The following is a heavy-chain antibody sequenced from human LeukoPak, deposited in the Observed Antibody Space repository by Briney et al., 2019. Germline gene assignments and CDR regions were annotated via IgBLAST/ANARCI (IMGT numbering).Heavy chain of an antibody. J-gene: IGHJ4*02. D-gene: IGHD5-12*01. CDR3: AGGRLVATSKAVAIDY. CDR2: INERGCST. V-gene: IGHV3-74*01. CDR1: GFTFSSYG. Sequence: PGRSLRLSCAASGFTFSSYGMHWVRQAPGKGLVWVSRINERGCSTSYADSVKGRFTISRDNAKNTLYLQMNNLRADDTAVYYCAGGRLVATSKAVAIDYWGQGTLVTVSS.